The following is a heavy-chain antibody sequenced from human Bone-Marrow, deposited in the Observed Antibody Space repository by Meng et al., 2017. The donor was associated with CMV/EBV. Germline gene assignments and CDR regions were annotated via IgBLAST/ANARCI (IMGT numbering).Heavy chain of an antibody. D-gene: IGHD2-2*01. V-gene: IGHV3-43*01. CDR1: GFTFDDYT. Sequence: SCAASGFTFDDYTMHWVRQAPGKGLEWVSLISWDGGSTYYADSVKGRFTISRDNSKNSLYLQMNSLRTEDTALYYCAKDIGYERDAFDIWGQGTMVTVSS. CDR3: AKDIGYERDAFDI. J-gene: IGHJ3*02. CDR2: ISWDGGST.